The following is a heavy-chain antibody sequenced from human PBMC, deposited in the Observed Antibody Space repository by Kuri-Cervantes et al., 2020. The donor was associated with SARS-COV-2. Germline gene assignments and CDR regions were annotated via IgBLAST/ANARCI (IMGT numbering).Heavy chain of an antibody. D-gene: IGHD3-22*01. J-gene: IGHJ6*02. CDR2: IDPSDSYT. Sequence: GESLKISCKGSGYSFTSYWISWVRRMPGKGLEWMGRIDPSDSYTNYSPSFQGHVTISADKSISTAYLQWSSLKASDTAMYYCARHDYDSSGYYYVYYGMDVWGQGTTVTVSS. CDR3: ARHDYDSSGYYYVYYGMDV. V-gene: IGHV5-10-1*01. CDR1: GYSFTSYW.